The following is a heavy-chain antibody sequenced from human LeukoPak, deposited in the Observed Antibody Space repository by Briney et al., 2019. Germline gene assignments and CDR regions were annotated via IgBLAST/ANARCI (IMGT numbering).Heavy chain of an antibody. CDR1: GGSISSSSYY. J-gene: IGHJ5*02. Sequence: SETLSLTCTVSGGSISSSSYYWGWIRQPPGKGLEWIGSIYYSGSTYYNPSLKSRVTISVDTSKNQFSLKLSSVTAADTAVYYCARQLGYYYDSRGFDPWGQGTLVTVSS. D-gene: IGHD3-22*01. CDR2: IYYSGST. V-gene: IGHV4-39*01. CDR3: ARQLGYYYDSRGFDP.